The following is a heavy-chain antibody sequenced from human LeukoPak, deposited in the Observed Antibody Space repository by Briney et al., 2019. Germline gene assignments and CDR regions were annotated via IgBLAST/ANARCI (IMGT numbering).Heavy chain of an antibody. D-gene: IGHD6-19*01. J-gene: IGHJ4*02. CDR3: ANTMYSSAWSPFDY. V-gene: IGHV3-30*02. Sequence: PGGSVRLFCVASTFTFRSYVMHWGRQAPGKGLGWVAFIQYDRSKRYYSDSVKDRFTISSDNSKNTLYLHMNNLSPDATALSFCANTMYSSAWSPFDYWGRGTLVTVSS. CDR1: TFTFRSYV. CDR2: IQYDRSKR.